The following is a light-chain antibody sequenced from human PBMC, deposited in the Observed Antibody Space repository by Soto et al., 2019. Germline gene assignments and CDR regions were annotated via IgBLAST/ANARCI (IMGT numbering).Light chain of an antibody. Sequence: IMMPPYPATRSVSPGETAPLSCRASQSVSSNLAWYQQKPGQAPRLLIYGASTRATGIPARFSGSGSGTEFTLTISSLQSEDFAVYYCQQYNNWPPITFGQGTRLE. CDR3: QQYNNWPPIT. J-gene: IGKJ5*01. CDR1: QSVSSN. V-gene: IGKV3-15*01. CDR2: GAS.